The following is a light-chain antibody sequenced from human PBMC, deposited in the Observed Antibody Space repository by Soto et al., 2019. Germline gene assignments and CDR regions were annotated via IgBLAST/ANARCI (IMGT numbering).Light chain of an antibody. CDR1: SGYSNYK. J-gene: IGLJ2*01. V-gene: IGLV9-49*01. CDR3: GADHGSGSYL. Sequence: QLVLTQPPSASASLGASVTLTCTLSSGYSNYKVDWYQQRPGKGPRFVMRVGTGGIVGSKGDGIPDRFSVLGSGLNRYLTIKNIQEEDESDYHCGADHGSGSYLFGGGTKLTVL. CDR2: VGTGGIVG.